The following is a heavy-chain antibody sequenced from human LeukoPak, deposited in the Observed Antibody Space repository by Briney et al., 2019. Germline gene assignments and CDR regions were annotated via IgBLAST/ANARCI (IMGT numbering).Heavy chain of an antibody. J-gene: IGHJ4*02. CDR2: ISGSGGST. D-gene: IGHD4-17*01. Sequence: PGGSLRLSXAASGFTFRSYAMSWVRQAPGKGLEWVSAISGSGGSTYYADSVKGRFTISRDNSKNTLYLQMSSLRAEDTAVYYCAKDQIYGDLQHDYWGQGTLVTVSS. CDR3: AKDQIYGDLQHDY. V-gene: IGHV3-23*01. CDR1: GFTFRSYA.